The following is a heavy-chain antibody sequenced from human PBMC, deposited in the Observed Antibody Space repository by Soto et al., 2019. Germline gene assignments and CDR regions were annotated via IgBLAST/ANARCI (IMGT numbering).Heavy chain of an antibody. Sequence: ASVKVSFKASGYTFINYYMHWFRQAPGQGFEWMGRISPKSGGSNYAQKFQGTVTMTRDTSITTAYMELSRLRSDDTAVYYCARQLAYCAGDCYTEPIDYWGQGTLVTVSS. D-gene: IGHD2-21*02. CDR1: GYTFINYY. J-gene: IGHJ4*02. CDR3: ARQLAYCAGDCYTEPIDY. V-gene: IGHV1-2*02. CDR2: ISPKSGGS.